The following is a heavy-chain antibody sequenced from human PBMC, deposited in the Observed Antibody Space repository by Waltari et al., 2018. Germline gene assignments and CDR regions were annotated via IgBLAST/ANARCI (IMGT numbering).Heavy chain of an antibody. CDR2: IIPIHGIA. CDR3: ARDRDIVVASAGMYYYYMDV. CDR1: GRTVSSYA. V-gene: IGHV1-69*10. D-gene: IGHD2-2*01. Sequence: VHPVQSVAEVKKPGSSVKGSCTAAGRTVSSYAISWVRHAPEQGRRGWRGIIPIHGIANYGQKFQGRVTITEDNSTSTADMKLSSLGSEDTAVYYCARDRDIVVASAGMYYYYMDVWGKGTTVTVSS. J-gene: IGHJ6*03.